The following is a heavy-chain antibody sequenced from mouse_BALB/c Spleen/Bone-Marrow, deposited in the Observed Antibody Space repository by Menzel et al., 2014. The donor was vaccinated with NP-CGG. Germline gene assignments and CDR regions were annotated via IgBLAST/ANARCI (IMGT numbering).Heavy chain of an antibody. CDR2: IWNDGST. V-gene: IGHV2-2*02. CDR3: ARNEGRSFTY. J-gene: IGHJ3*01. Sequence: VKLVESGPGLLQPSQRLSITCTVSGFSLTTYGVHWVRQSPGKNLEWLGVIWNDGSTDYNAGFIFRLSISKDNSKSQIFFKMNSLQANDTAIYYCARNEGRSFTYWGQGTLVTVSS. CDR1: GFSLTTYG.